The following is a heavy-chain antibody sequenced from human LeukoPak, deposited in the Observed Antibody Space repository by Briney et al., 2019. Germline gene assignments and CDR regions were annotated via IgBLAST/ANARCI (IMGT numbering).Heavy chain of an antibody. CDR1: GFSFRSYA. CDR2: ISGSGGST. CDR3: AKGRAYRVYASSDS. J-gene: IGHJ4*02. V-gene: IGHV3-23*01. Sequence: GGSLRLSCAASGFSFRSYAMSWVRQAPGKGLEWVSGISGSGGSTYYSDSVKGRFTISRDNSNNTAFLQMNSLRGDVTAVYFCAKGRAYRVYASSDSWGQGTLVTVSS. D-gene: IGHD2-8*01.